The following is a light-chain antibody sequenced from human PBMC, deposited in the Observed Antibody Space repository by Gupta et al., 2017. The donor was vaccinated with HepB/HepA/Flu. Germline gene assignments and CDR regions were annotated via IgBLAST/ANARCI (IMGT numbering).Light chain of an antibody. CDR3: NYRDSGNHVV. J-gene: IGLJ2*01. V-gene: IGLV3-19*01. CDR1: SLRSYY. Sequence: SSELTQDPAVSVALGQTVRITCQGDSLRSYYASWYQQKPGQAPVLVIYGKNNRPSGIPDRFSGSSSGNTASLTITGAQAEDEADYYCNYRDSGNHVVFGGGTKLTVI. CDR2: GKN.